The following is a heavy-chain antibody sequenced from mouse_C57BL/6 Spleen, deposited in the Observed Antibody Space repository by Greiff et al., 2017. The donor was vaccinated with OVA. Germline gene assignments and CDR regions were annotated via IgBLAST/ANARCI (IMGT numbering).Heavy chain of an antibody. J-gene: IGHJ4*01. CDR3: ARHALYYDDYYAMDY. D-gene: IGHD2-4*01. V-gene: IGHV5-15*01. Sequence: EVKLMESGGGLVQPGGSLKLSCAASGFTFSDYGMAWVRQAPRKGPEWVAFISNLAYSIYYADTVTGRVTISSENAKNTLYLEMSSLRSEDTAMYYCARHALYYDDYYAMDYWGQGTSVTVSS. CDR2: ISNLAYSI. CDR1: GFTFSDYG.